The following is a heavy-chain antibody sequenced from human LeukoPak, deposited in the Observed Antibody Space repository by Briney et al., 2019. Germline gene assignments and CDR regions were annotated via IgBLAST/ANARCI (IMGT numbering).Heavy chain of an antibody. CDR2: ISSSSTI. CDR1: GFTFSDYY. Sequence: GGSLRLSCAASGFTFSDYYMNWVPQAPGKGLEWVSSISSSSTIYYADSVKGRFTISRDNAKNSLYLQMNSLRAEDTAVYYCAKGAMIEPLDYWGQGTLVTVSS. V-gene: IGHV3-69-1*01. D-gene: IGHD3-22*01. J-gene: IGHJ4*02. CDR3: AKGAMIEPLDY.